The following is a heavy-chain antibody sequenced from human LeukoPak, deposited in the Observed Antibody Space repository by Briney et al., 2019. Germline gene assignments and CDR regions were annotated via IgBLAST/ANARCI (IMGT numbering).Heavy chain of an antibody. V-gene: IGHV1-2*02. J-gene: IGHJ4*02. CDR3: ARGRSTMVRGVIIIDY. CDR2: INPNSGGT. Sequence: ASVKVSCKASGYTSTGYYMHWVRQAPGQGLEWMGWINPNSGGTNYAQKFQGRVTMTRDTSISTAYMELSRLRSDDTAVYYCARGRSTMVRGVIIIDYWGQGTLVTVSS. CDR1: GYTSTGYY. D-gene: IGHD3-10*01.